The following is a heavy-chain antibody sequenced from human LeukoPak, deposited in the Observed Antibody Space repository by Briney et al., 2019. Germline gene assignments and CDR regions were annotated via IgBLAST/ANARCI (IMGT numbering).Heavy chain of an antibody. J-gene: IGHJ4*02. V-gene: IGHV3-21*01. Sequence: PGGSLRLSCAASGFTFSSYSMNWVRQAPGKXXXWVSSISSSSSYIYYADSVKGRFTISRDNAKNSLYLQMNSLRAEDTAVYYCARQGTFRYFDYWGQGTLVTVSS. D-gene: IGHD2/OR15-2a*01. CDR3: ARQGTFRYFDY. CDR2: ISSSSSYI. CDR1: GFTFSSYS.